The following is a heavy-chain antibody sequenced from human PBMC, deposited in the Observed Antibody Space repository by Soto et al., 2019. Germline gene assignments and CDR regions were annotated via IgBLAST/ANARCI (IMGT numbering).Heavy chain of an antibody. CDR2: ISYDGSNK. CDR1: GFTFSSYA. Sequence: GGSLRLSCAASGFTFSSYAMHWVRQAPGKGLEWVAVISYDGSNKYYADSVKGRFTISRDNSKNTLYLQMNSLRAEDTAVYYCARDRAPYYYDSSGVIDYWGQGTLVTVSS. J-gene: IGHJ4*02. CDR3: ARDRAPYYYDSSGVIDY. D-gene: IGHD3-22*01. V-gene: IGHV3-30-3*01.